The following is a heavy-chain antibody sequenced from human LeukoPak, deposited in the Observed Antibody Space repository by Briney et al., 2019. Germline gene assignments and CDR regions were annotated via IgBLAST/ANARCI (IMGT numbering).Heavy chain of an antibody. J-gene: IGHJ4*02. CDR3: ARERSDPAYFDY. Sequence: ASVKVSCKASGYTFTSYYMHWVRQASGQGLEWMGIINPSGGSTSYAQKFQGRVTMTRDMSTSTVYMELSSLRSEDTAVYYCARERSDPAYFDYWGQGTLVTVSS. CDR1: GYTFTSYY. V-gene: IGHV1-46*01. CDR2: INPSGGST. D-gene: IGHD3-3*01.